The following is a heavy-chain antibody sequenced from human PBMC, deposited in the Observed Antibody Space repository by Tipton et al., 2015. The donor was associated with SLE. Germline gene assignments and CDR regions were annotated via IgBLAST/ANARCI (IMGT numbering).Heavy chain of an antibody. J-gene: IGHJ6*03. D-gene: IGHD2-15*01. CDR3: AKLRRPAVTLYYMDV. CDR2: IYYLGNT. CDR1: GDSISRSTYY. V-gene: IGHV4-39*02. Sequence: TLSLTCNVSGDSISRSTYYWGWIRQPPGKGLEWIGTIYYLGNTYYNPSLKSRVTMSVDTSMNHFSLKLSSVTAADTAVYYCAKLRRPAVTLYYMDVWGKGTTVTISS.